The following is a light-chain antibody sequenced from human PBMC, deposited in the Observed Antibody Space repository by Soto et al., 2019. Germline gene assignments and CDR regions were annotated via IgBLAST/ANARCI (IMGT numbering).Light chain of an antibody. Sequence: EIVLTQSPATLSLSPGERATLSCRASQSVSSYLAWYQQKPGQAPRLLIYDASSRATGIPARFSGSGSGTDFNLTISSLEPEDFAVYFCQQRSNWPLTFGGGTKVEIK. CDR1: QSVSSY. J-gene: IGKJ4*01. V-gene: IGKV3-11*01. CDR2: DAS. CDR3: QQRSNWPLT.